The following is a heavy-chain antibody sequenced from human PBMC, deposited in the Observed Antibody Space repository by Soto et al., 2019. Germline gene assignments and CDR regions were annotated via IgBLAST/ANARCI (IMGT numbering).Heavy chain of an antibody. V-gene: IGHV3-11*01. CDR3: ANLAKNYYHYMDV. CDR1: GFSFSDYY. J-gene: IGHJ6*03. Sequence: QVQPVESGGGLVKPGGSLRLSCAASGFSFSDYYMSWIHQAPGKGLEWVSLISTSGSSTDYADSVKGRFTISRDNAKNSLSLQMNSLRAEDTAVYYCANLAKNYYHYMDVWGKGTTVTVSS. D-gene: IGHD1-26*01. CDR2: ISTSGSST.